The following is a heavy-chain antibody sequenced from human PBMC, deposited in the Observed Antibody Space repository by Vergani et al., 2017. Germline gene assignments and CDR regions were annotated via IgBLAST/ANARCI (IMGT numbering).Heavy chain of an antibody. CDR3: ARSRRNYDFWSRNWFDP. D-gene: IGHD3-3*01. V-gene: IGHV4-59*11. CDR2: INHSGST. Sequence: QVQLQESGPGLVKPSETLSLTCTVSGGSISSHYWSWIRQPPGKGLEWIGEINHSGSTNYNPSLKRRVTISVDTSKNQFSLKLSSVTAADTAVYYCARSRRNYDFWSRNWFDPWGQGTLVTVSS. J-gene: IGHJ5*02. CDR1: GGSISSHY.